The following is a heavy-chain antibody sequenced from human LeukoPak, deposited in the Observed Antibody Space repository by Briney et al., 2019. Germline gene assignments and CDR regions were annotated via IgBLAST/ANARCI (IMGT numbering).Heavy chain of an antibody. V-gene: IGHV3-74*01. CDR1: GNYW. CDR3: AKDGSIAAAGYYYYGMDV. CDR2: INSDGSWT. J-gene: IGHJ6*02. Sequence: GGSLRLSCAASGNYWMHWVRQVPGKGLVWVSHINSDGSWTSYADSVKGRFTISKDNAKNTVYLQMNSLRAEDTAVYYCAKDGSIAAAGYYYYGMDVWGQGTTVTVSS. D-gene: IGHD6-13*01.